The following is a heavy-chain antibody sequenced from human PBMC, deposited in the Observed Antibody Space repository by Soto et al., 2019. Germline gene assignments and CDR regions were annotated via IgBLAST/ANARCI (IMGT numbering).Heavy chain of an antibody. D-gene: IGHD2-8*01. CDR2: ITGSGGST. CDR3: AKLRDFVVLPAGILDY. Sequence: PGGSLRLSCVASGFTLSTSAMSWVRQAPGKGLEWLLGITGSGGSTYYADSVKGRFTISRDDFKITLYLQINSLRTEDTAIYYCAKLRDFVVLPAGILDYWGPGTLVTVSS. V-gene: IGHV3-23*01. J-gene: IGHJ4*02. CDR1: GFTLSTSA.